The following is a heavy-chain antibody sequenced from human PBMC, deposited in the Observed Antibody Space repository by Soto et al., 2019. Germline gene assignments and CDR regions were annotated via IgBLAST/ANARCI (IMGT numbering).Heavy chain of an antibody. CDR3: AKVKAVAGSAFDS. J-gene: IGHJ5*01. V-gene: IGHV3-23*01. CDR1: GFRFGTYT. D-gene: IGHD6-19*01. CDR2: ISGSAATT. Sequence: EVHLLESGAGWVQPGESLRLSCAASGFRFGTYTMGWVRQAPGKGMDWAASISGSAATTFYADSVKGRFTISRDNSKNTLYLEMNSLRVDDTAVYYCAKVKAVAGSAFDSWGQGTLVTVST.